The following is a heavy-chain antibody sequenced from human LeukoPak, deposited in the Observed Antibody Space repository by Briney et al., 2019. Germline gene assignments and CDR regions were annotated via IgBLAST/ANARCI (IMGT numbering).Heavy chain of an antibody. V-gene: IGHV4-39*01. Sequence: SETLSLTCTGSGGSLGRSSYYGAWLRQPPGRGLEWIGSIYSGGSPYYSPSLKSRVTISVDSSKGQFSLKLRSVTAADTAVYYCARGPLDYWGQGTLVTVSS. CDR2: IYSGGSP. CDR1: GGSLGRSSYY. J-gene: IGHJ4*02. CDR3: ARGPLDY.